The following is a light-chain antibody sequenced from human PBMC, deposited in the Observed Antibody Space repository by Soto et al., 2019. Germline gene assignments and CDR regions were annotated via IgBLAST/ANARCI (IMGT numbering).Light chain of an antibody. J-gene: IGKJ3*01. CDR1: QSVSSSY. V-gene: IGKV3-20*01. Sequence: EIVLTQSPGTLSLSPGERATLSCRASQSVSSSYLNWYQQKPGQAPRLLMYGASSRATGIPDRFRGGGSGTDFTLTISRLEPEDFAVYYCQLYGRALGPGTKVDIK. CDR2: GAS. CDR3: QLYGRA.